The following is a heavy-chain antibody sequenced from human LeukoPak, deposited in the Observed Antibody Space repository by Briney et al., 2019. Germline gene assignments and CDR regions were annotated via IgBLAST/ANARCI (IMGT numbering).Heavy chain of an antibody. CDR3: ATTPSPYYFDY. V-gene: IGHV1-69*04. D-gene: IGHD1-14*01. CDR1: GGTFSNYA. CDR2: IIPILNIT. J-gene: IGHJ4*02. Sequence: SVKVSCKASGGTFSNYAISWVRQAPGQGLEWMGRIIPILNITDYAQKFQGRVTITADKSTTTAFMELSSLRSDDTAVYYCATTPSPYYFDYWGQGTLVTVSS.